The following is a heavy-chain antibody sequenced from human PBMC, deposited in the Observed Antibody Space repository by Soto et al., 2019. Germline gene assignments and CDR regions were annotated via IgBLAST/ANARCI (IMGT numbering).Heavy chain of an antibody. V-gene: IGHV3-30-3*01. CDR1: GFTFSSYD. CDR3: ARPDLEGGIYPDD. CDR2: ISYDGSNK. D-gene: IGHD1-26*01. Sequence: QVQLVESGGGVVQPGRSLRLSCAASGFTFSSYDMHWVRQAPGKGLEWVAVISYDGSNKYYADSVKGRFTISRDNSKNTLYLQVNSLRAEHTAVYYCARPDLEGGIYPDDWGQLSLVTVSS. J-gene: IGHJ4*02.